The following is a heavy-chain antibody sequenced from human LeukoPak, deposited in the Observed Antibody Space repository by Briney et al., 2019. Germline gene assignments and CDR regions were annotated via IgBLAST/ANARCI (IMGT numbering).Heavy chain of an antibody. CDR3: ARDVPGYSSSYDC. J-gene: IGHJ4*02. D-gene: IGHD6-13*01. Sequence: ASVTVSCKASGYTFAAYLIHWVRQAPGQGLEWMGWIDPKSGATSYAQKFQGRVTLTRDTSITTAYMEVSRLTSGDTAVYYCARDVPGYSSSYDCWGQGTLV. V-gene: IGHV1-2*02. CDR1: GYTFAAYL. CDR2: IDPKSGAT.